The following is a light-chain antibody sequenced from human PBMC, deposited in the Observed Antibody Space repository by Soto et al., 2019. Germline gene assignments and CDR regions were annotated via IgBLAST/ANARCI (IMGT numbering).Light chain of an antibody. CDR1: NSNIGAGYD. J-gene: IGLJ2*01. Sequence: QSVLTQPPSVSGAPGQRVTISCTGSNSNIGAGYDVHWYQQVPGTAPKLLIYSNNNRLSGVPDRFSGSKSGTSASLAITGLQAEDEADYSCQSYDSSLSGSVVFGGGTKLTVL. CDR2: SNN. V-gene: IGLV1-40*01. CDR3: QSYDSSLSGSVV.